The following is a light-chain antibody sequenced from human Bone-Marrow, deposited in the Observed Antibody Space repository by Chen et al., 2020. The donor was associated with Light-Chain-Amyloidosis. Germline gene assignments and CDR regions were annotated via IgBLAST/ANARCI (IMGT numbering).Light chain of an antibody. Sequence: QSVLTQPPSVSAAPGQKVTISCSGSSSNIGNDYVSWYQQLPGTAPKLLIYDNNKRPSGIPGRFSGSKSGTSATLGITGLQTGDEADYYCGTWDSGLSAVVFGGGTKLTVL. CDR1: SSNIGNDY. V-gene: IGLV1-51*01. J-gene: IGLJ2*01. CDR2: DNN. CDR3: GTWDSGLSAVV.